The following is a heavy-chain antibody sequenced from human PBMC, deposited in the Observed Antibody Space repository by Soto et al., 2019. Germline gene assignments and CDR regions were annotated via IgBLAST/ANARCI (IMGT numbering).Heavy chain of an antibody. J-gene: IGHJ3*01. CDR3: ARVGRGFCSSTRCYTDGFDL. D-gene: IGHD2-2*01. V-gene: IGHV3-48*02. CDR1: GFTFSLYP. CDR2: ISPSNSTI. Sequence: QLVESGGGLVQPGGSLRLSCAASGFTFSLYPVNWLRQAPGKGLEWLSYISPSNSTIYYADSVKGRFTISRDNAKNSLDLQMNGLRDDDTAVYYCARVGRGFCSSTRCYTDGFDLWGQGTVVTVST.